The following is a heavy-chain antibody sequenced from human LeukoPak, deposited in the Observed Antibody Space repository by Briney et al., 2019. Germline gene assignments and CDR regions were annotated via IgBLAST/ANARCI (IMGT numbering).Heavy chain of an antibody. V-gene: IGHV4-39*01. D-gene: IGHD2-2*01. CDR1: GGSISSSSYY. Sequence: SETLSLTCTVSGGSISSSSYYWGWIRQPPGKGLEWIGSIYYSGGTYYNPSLKSRVTISVDTSKNQFSLKLSSVTAADTAVYYCARHPGDCSSTSCYLRGNWFDPWGQGTLVTVSS. CDR2: IYYSGGT. J-gene: IGHJ5*02. CDR3: ARHPGDCSSTSCYLRGNWFDP.